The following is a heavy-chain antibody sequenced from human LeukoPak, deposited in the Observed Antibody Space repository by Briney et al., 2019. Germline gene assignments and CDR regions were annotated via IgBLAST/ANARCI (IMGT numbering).Heavy chain of an antibody. CDR2: ISYDGSNK. D-gene: IGHD6-19*01. Sequence: GGSLRLSCAAPGFTFSSYGMHWVRQAPGKGLEWVAVISYDGSNKYYADSVKGRFTISRDNSKNTLYLQMNSLRAEDTAVYYCAKASGWHDYGMDVWGQGTTVTVSS. V-gene: IGHV3-30*18. CDR1: GFTFSSYG. J-gene: IGHJ6*02. CDR3: AKASGWHDYGMDV.